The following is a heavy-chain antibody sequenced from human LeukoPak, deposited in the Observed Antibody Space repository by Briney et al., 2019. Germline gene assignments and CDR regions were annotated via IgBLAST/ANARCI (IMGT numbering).Heavy chain of an antibody. D-gene: IGHD1-26*01. V-gene: IGHV4-39*01. CDR1: GASISGSGYY. CDR2: IYDSGST. CDR3: AKSGGYGLIDY. Sequence: SETLSLTCTVSGASISGSGYYWGWIRQPPGKGLEWIGNIYDSGSTYYNASLQSRVTISIDTSKNQFSLRLSSVTAADTAMYYCAKSGGYGLIDYWGQGTLVTISS. J-gene: IGHJ4*02.